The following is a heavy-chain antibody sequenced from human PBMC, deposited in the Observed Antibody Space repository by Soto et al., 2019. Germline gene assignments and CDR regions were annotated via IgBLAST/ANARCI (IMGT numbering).Heavy chain of an antibody. D-gene: IGHD2-15*01. CDR2: IFYSGSA. CDR3: ARLYCSGGSCYLDY. CDR1: GGSISSAGYY. V-gene: IGHV4-30-4*08. Sequence: PSETLSLTCNVTGGSISSAGYYWSWIRQVPGKGLEWIGYIFYSGSAYYHPSLKSRASISVDRSKNQFSLKLSSVTAADTAVYYCARLYCSGGSCYLDYWGQGTLVTVSS. J-gene: IGHJ4*02.